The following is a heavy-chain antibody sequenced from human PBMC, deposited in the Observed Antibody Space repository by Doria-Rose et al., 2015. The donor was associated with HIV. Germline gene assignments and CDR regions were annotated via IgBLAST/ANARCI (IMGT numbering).Heavy chain of an antibody. V-gene: IGHV2-26*01. CDR3: ARIKSSGWYHKYYFDF. Sequence: QESGPVPVKPTETLTLTCTVSGVSLSSPGMGVSWIRQPPGKALEWLANIFSDDERSYKTSLKSRLTISRGTSKSQVVLTMTDMDPVDTATYYCARIKSSGWYHKYYFDFWGQGTLVIVSA. D-gene: IGHD6-13*01. CDR1: GVSLSSPGMG. CDR2: IFSDDER. J-gene: IGHJ4*02.